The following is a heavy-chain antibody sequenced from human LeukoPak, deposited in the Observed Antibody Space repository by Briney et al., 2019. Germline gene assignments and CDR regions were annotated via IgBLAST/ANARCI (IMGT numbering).Heavy chain of an antibody. CDR3: ASVDTAMDYYYYYYMDV. D-gene: IGHD5-18*01. J-gene: IGHJ6*03. CDR2: IIPIFGTA. V-gene: IGHV1-69*05. Sequence: SVKVSCKASGGTFSSYAISWVRQAPGQGLEWMGGIIPIFGTANYAQKFQGRVTITTDESTSTAYMELSSLRSEDTAVYYCASVDTAMDYYYYYYMDVWGKGTTVTVSS. CDR1: GGTFSSYA.